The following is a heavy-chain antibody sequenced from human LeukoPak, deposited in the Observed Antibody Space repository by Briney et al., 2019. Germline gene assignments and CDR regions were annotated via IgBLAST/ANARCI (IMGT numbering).Heavy chain of an antibody. V-gene: IGHV4-4*07. CDR1: GGSISSYY. J-gene: IGHJ4*02. Sequence: SETLSLTCTVSGGSISSYYWSWIRQPAGKGLEWIGRIYTSGSTNYNPSLKSRVTMSVDTSKNQFPLKLSSVTAADTAVYYCARGGSSWYESVSYFDYWGQGTLVTVSS. D-gene: IGHD6-13*01. CDR2: IYTSGST. CDR3: ARGGSSWYESVSYFDY.